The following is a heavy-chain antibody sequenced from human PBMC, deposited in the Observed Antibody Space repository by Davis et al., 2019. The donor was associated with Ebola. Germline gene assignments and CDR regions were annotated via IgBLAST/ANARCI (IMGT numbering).Heavy chain of an antibody. V-gene: IGHV3-23*01. CDR3: AKSGLSFGVVKYHYGMDV. D-gene: IGHD3-3*01. J-gene: IGHJ6*04. CDR2: ISGSGGST. CDR1: AFSFIKAW. Sequence: GGSLRLSCAASAFSFIKAWMNWVRQAPGKGLEWVSAISGSGGSTYYADSVKGRFTISRDNSKKTLYLQMNSLRAEDTAVYYCAKSGLSFGVVKYHYGMDVWGKGTTVTVSS.